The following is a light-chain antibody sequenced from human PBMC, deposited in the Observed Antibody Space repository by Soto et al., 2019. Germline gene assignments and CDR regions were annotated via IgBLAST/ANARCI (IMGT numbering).Light chain of an antibody. CDR1: QSVSSSY. CDR2: GAS. J-gene: IGKJ1*01. V-gene: IGKV3-20*01. Sequence: EIVLTQSPGTLSLSPGERATLSCRASQSVSSSYLAWYQQKPGQAPRPLIYGASSRATGIPDWFSGSGSGTDFTLTISRLEPEDFALYYWEQYGSSPQTFGQGTKVEIK. CDR3: EQYGSSPQT.